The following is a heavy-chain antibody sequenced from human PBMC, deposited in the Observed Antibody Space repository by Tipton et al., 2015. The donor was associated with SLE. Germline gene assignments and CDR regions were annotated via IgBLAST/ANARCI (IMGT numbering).Heavy chain of an antibody. CDR2: INHSGST. Sequence: TLSLTCAVSGGSISSSNWWSWVRQPPGKGLEWIGEINHSGSTNYNPSLKSRLTISVDTSKNQFSLKLRSVTAADTAVYYCARGRITGPSPLGYWGQGTLVTVSS. D-gene: IGHD1-20*01. J-gene: IGHJ4*02. V-gene: IGHV4-4*02. CDR3: ARGRITGPSPLGY. CDR1: GGSISSSNW.